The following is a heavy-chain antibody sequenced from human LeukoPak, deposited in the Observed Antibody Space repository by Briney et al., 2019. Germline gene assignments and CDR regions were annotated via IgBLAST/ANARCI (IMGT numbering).Heavy chain of an antibody. CDR2: INTNTGNP. Sequence: ASVKVSCKASGYTFTSYGISWVRQAPGQGLEWMGWINTNTGNPTYAQGFTGRFVFSLDTSVSTAYLQISSLKAEDTAVYYCARDRITMVRGVTIKNWFDPWGQGTLVTVSS. CDR1: GYTFTSYG. V-gene: IGHV7-4-1*02. D-gene: IGHD3-10*01. CDR3: ARDRITMVRGVTIKNWFDP. J-gene: IGHJ5*02.